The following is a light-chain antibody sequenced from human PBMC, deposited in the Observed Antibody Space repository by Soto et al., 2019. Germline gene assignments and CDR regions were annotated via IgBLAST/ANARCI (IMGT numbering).Light chain of an antibody. J-gene: IGLJ3*02. CDR1: NSDVGGYNY. V-gene: IGLV2-14*01. CDR3: SSYTIRSTWV. Sequence: QSVLTQPASVSGSPGQSITISCTGTNSDVGGYNYVSWYQQHPGKAPTLMICEVTNRPSGVSSRFSGSKSGNTASLTISGLQVDDEATYFCSSYTIRSTWVFGGGTKVTVL. CDR2: EVT.